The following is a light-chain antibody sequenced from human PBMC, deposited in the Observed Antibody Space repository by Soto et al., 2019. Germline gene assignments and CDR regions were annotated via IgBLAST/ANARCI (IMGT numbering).Light chain of an antibody. CDR1: QSVNSN. CDR3: QQYNKRPPFT. Sequence: EIVMTQSPAPLSVSPGERATLSCRASQSVNSNLAWYQQKPGQSPRLLISEASTRATGIPDRLSGSGSGTDLTLTINALQFEDFAVYYCQQYNKRPPFTFGPGTKVDIK. V-gene: IGKV3-15*01. CDR2: EAS. J-gene: IGKJ3*01.